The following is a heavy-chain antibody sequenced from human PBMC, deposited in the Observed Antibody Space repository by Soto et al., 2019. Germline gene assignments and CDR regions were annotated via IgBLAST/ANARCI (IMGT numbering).Heavy chain of an antibody. Sequence: GGSLRLSCAASGFTFSSYWMHWVRQAPGKGLVWVSRINSDGSSTSYADSVKGRFTISRDNAKNTLYLQMNSLRAEDTAVYYCARAGDPVFTIFGVVIIRGNWFDPWGQGTLVTVSS. CDR3: ARAGDPVFTIFGVVIIRGNWFDP. D-gene: IGHD3-3*01. J-gene: IGHJ5*02. V-gene: IGHV3-74*01. CDR2: INSDGSST. CDR1: GFTFSSYW.